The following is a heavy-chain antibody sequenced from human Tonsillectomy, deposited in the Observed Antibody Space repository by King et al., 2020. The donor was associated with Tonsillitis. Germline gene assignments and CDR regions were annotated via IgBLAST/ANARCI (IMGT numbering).Heavy chain of an antibody. V-gene: IGHV4-61*02. J-gene: IGHJ5*02. CDR3: ARGGEILTGGSLFDP. CDR1: GGSISSGNYY. D-gene: IGHD3-9*01. Sequence: VQLQESGPGLVKPSQTLSLTCTVSGGSISSGNYYWSWIRQPAGEGLEWIGRIYTSGRINYNPSLESRVTMSVDTSKSQFSLKLRSVTAADTAVYYCARGGEILTGGSLFDPWGQGTLVTVSS. CDR2: IYTSGRI.